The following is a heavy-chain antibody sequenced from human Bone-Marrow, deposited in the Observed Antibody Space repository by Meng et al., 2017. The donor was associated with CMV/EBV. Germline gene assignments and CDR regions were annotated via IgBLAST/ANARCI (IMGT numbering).Heavy chain of an antibody. CDR3: ARAKDYGDNYHYYYGMAV. J-gene: IGHJ6*01. D-gene: IGHD4-17*01. V-gene: IGHV4-39*07. CDR2: IYYSGST. Sequence: SETLSLTCTVSGGSISSSSYYWGWIRQPPGKGLEWIGSIYYSGSTYYNPSLKSRVTISVDKSKNQFSLKMSSVAAADTAVYYCARAKDYGDNYHYYYGMAVWGQGTTVTVSS. CDR1: GGSISSSSYY.